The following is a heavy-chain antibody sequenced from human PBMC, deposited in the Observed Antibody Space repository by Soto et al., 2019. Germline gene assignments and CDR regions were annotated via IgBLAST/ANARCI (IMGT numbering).Heavy chain of an antibody. CDR3: AKGRSGWPLFDY. V-gene: IGHV3-23*01. Sequence: PGGSLRVSCAASGFTFSSYAMSWVRQAPGKGLEWVSAISGSGGSTYYADSVKGRFTISRDNSKNTLYLQMNSLRAEDTAVYYCAKGRSGWPLFDYWGQGTLVTVSS. CDR1: GFTFSSYA. J-gene: IGHJ4*02. CDR2: ISGSGGST. D-gene: IGHD6-19*01.